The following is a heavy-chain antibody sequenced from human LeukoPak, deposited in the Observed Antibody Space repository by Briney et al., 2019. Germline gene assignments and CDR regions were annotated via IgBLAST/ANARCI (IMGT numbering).Heavy chain of an antibody. CDR3: ARDKSPRAYYGSGNGDY. CDR1: GFTFSGYS. Sequence: PGGSLRLSCAASGFTFSGYSMNWVRQAPGKGLEWASSISSSSSYIYYADSVKGRFTISRDNAKNSLYLQMNSLRAEDTAVYYCARDKSPRAYYGSGNGDYWGQGTLVTVSS. J-gene: IGHJ4*02. CDR2: ISSSSSYI. V-gene: IGHV3-21*01. D-gene: IGHD3-10*01.